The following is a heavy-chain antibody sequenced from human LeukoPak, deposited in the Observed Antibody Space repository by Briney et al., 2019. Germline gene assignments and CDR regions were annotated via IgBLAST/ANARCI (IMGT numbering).Heavy chain of an antibody. V-gene: IGHV4-59*01. D-gene: IGHD3-10*01. CDR3: ARDARGSSYMDV. CDR2: IYYSGST. CDR1: GGSISFYY. Sequence: PSETLSLTCTVSGGSISFYYCSWIRQPPGKGLEWIGFIYYSGSTNYNPSLKSRVTISVDTSKNQFSLKLSSVTAADTAMYYCARDARGSSYMDVWGQGTTVTVSS. J-gene: IGHJ6*02.